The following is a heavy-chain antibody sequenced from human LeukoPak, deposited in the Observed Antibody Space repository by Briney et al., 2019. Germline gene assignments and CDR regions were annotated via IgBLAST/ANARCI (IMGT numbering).Heavy chain of an antibody. CDR3: AKARVYRRFGSGSYACDY. Sequence: GGSLRLSCAASGFTFSSYGMHWVRQAPGKGLEWVAVISYDGSNKYYADSVKGRFTISRDNSKNTLYLQMNSLRAEDTAVYYCAKARVYRRFGSGSYACDYWGQGTLVTVSS. V-gene: IGHV3-30*18. J-gene: IGHJ4*02. CDR2: ISYDGSNK. CDR1: GFTFSSYG. D-gene: IGHD3-10*01.